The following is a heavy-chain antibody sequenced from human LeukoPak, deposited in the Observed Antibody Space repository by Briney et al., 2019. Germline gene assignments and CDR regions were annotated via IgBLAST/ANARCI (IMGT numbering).Heavy chain of an antibody. CDR2: IYYSGST. CDR3: ARVMSSSGWIQYYYYYYMDV. D-gene: IGHD6-19*01. J-gene: IGHJ6*03. V-gene: IGHV4-59*12. CDR1: GGSFSGYY. Sequence: PSETLSLTCAVYGGSFSGYYWSWIRQPPGKGLEWIGYIYYSGSTYYNPSLKSRVTISVDTSKNQFSLKLSSVTAADTAVYYCARVMSSSGWIQYYYYYYMDVWGKGTTVTVSS.